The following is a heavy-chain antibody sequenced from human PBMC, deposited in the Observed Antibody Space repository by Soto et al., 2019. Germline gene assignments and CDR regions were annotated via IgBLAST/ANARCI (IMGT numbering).Heavy chain of an antibody. CDR1: GFTFSNYW. V-gene: IGHV3-7*05. Sequence: EVQLVESGGGLVQPGGSLRLSCAASGFTFSNYWMSWVRQAPGQGLEWVANIKQDGSERNYVDSVKGRFTISRDNAKNSLYLQLNSLRAEDTAVYYCARAGSENDYWGQGTLVTVSS. CDR2: IKQDGSER. CDR3: ARAGSENDY. J-gene: IGHJ4*02. D-gene: IGHD3-10*01.